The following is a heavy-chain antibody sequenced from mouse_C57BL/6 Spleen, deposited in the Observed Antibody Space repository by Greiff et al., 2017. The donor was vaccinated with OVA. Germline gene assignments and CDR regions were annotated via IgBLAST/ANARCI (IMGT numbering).Heavy chain of an antibody. V-gene: IGHV5-4*01. D-gene: IGHD2-12*01. J-gene: IGHJ1*03. CDR2: ISDGGSYT. CDR3: ARDYDGGYFDV. CDR1: GFTFSSYA. Sequence: DVKLVESGGGLVKPGGSLKLSCAASGFTFSSYAMSWVRQTPEKRLEWVATISDGGSYTYYPDNVKGRFTISRDNAKNNLYLQMSHLKSEDTAMYYCARDYDGGYFDVWGTGTTVTVSS.